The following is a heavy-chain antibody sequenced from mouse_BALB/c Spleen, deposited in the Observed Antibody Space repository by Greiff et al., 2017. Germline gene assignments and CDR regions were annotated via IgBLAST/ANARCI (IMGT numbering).Heavy chain of an antibody. D-gene: IGHD1-1*01. Sequence: QVQLKESGAELVKPGASVKLSCKASGYTFTSYYMYWVKQRPGQGLEWIGEINPSNGGTNFNEKFKSKATLTVDKSSSTAYMQLSSLTSEDSAVYYCTREKLRKDYAMDYWGQGTSVTVSS. CDR1: GYTFTSYY. CDR3: TREKLRKDYAMDY. J-gene: IGHJ4*01. CDR2: INPSNGGT. V-gene: IGHV1S81*02.